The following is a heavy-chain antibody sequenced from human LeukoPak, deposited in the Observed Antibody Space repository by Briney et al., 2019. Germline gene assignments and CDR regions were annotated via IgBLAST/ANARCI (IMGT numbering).Heavy chain of an antibody. D-gene: IGHD3-10*01. CDR2: IYYSGST. CDR3: AKGTYGSGTYGSIDY. V-gene: IGHV4-39*07. Sequence: KTSETLSLTCTVSGGSISSSSYYWGWIRQPPGKGLEWIGSIYYSGSTYYNPSLKSRVTISVDTSKNQFSLKLSSVTAADTAVYYCAKGTYGSGTYGSIDYWGQGTLVTVSS. CDR1: GGSISSSSYY. J-gene: IGHJ4*02.